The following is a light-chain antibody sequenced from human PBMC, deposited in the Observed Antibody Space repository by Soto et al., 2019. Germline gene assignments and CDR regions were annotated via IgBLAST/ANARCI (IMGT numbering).Light chain of an antibody. CDR3: QQYDSLPQV. V-gene: IGKV1-33*01. CDR2: DAS. Sequence: DIQMTQSPSTLSAFVGDRVTITCRASQSVNSWLAWYQQRPGKAPKLLIYDASNLETGVPSRFRGSGSGTDFTFTIISLRPEDIATYYCQQYDSLPQVFGRGTRLEIK. J-gene: IGKJ5*01. CDR1: QSVNSW.